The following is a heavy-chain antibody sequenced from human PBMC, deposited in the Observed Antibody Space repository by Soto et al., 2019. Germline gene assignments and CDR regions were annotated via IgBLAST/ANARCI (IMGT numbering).Heavy chain of an antibody. CDR1: GGSFSGYY. CDR3: ARRPRRAVISHYYYYYMDV. V-gene: IGHV4-34*01. Sequence: SETLSLTCVVYGGSFSGYYWSWIRQPPGNGLEWIGEINYSGSTNDNPSLKSRVTISLDTSKNQFSLKLSSVTAADTAVYYCARRPRRAVISHYYYYYMDVWGKGTTVTVSS. J-gene: IGHJ6*03. CDR2: INYSGST. D-gene: IGHD6-25*01.